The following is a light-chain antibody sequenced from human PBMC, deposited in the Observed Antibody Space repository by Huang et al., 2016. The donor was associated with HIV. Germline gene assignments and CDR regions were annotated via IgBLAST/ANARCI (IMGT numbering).Light chain of an antibody. Sequence: IQLTQSPSSLSVFVGDRVTITCRASQDITNYLAWYQHKPGEAPKLLIYATSTLQNGVPARFSGSGSVTDFTLSIASLQPEDSATYYCQQVNTYPFTFGGGSKVEVK. CDR3: QQVNTYPFT. J-gene: IGKJ4*01. CDR2: ATS. V-gene: IGKV1-9*01. CDR1: QDITNY.